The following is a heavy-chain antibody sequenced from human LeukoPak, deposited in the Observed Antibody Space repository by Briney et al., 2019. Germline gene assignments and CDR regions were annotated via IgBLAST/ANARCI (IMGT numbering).Heavy chain of an antibody. V-gene: IGHV4-61*02. Sequence: SETLCLTCTVSGGSISSGFYYWSWIRQPAGKGLEWIGRIYTSGSTNYNPSLKSRVTISVDTSKNQFSLKLSSVTAADTAVYYCARRQDGHDYWGQGTLVTVSS. CDR2: IYTSGST. CDR3: ARRQDGHDY. CDR1: GGSISSGFYY. J-gene: IGHJ4*02.